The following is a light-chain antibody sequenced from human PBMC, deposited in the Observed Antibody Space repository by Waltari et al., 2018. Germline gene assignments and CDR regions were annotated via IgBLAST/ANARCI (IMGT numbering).Light chain of an antibody. CDR1: QDISRW. V-gene: IGKV1-12*01. CDR2: DAS. Sequence: DIQMTQSPSSVSASVGYRVMITGRAIQDISRWLAWYQQTPGKAPKFLLYDASTLQSGVPSRFSGTGSGTEFTLTISSLQPEDFATYYCQHGNTFPLTFGGGTKVEIK. J-gene: IGKJ4*01. CDR3: QHGNTFPLT.